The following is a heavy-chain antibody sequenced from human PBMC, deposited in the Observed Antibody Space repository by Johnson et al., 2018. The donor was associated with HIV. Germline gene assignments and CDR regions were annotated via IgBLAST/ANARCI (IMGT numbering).Heavy chain of an antibody. V-gene: IGHV3-30*02. CDR2: LRYAGNNK. Sequence: QVQLVESGGGVVRPGGSLRLSCAASGFTFDDYGMSWVRQAPGKGLEWVAFLRYAGNNKYYAYSVHGRFSISRDNSKTKLYLQMKSMRPEDTAVYYCAREKRVWGESDAVDVWGLGTMVTVSS. J-gene: IGHJ3*01. CDR1: GFTFDDYG. CDR3: AREKRVWGESDAVDV. D-gene: IGHD3-10*01.